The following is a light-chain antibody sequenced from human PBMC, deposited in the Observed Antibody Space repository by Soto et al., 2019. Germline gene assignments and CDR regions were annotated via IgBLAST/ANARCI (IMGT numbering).Light chain of an antibody. CDR2: EVS. J-gene: IGLJ1*01. Sequence: QPVLTQPPPVCGSPGQPVTIYCTGTSTDFVSYNRVSWYRQPPGTAPKLMIYEVSNRPSGVPDRVAGAKSGNTASLTISGLPAADEADYYCSLYTSENAYVFGTGTKGTVL. CDR1: STDFVSYNR. V-gene: IGLV2-18*01. CDR3: SLYTSENAYV.